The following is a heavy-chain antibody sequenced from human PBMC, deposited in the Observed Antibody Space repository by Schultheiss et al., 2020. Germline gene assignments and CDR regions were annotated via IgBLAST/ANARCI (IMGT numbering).Heavy chain of an antibody. J-gene: IGHJ5*02. CDR1: GFTFSSYG. V-gene: IGHV3-30*18. CDR2: ISYDGSNK. Sequence: WGSLRLSCAASGFTFSSYGMHWVRQAPGKGLEWVAVISYDGSNKYYADSVKGRFTISRDNSKNTLYLQMNSLRAEDTAVYYCAKDYWFDPWGQGTLVTVSS. CDR3: AKDYWFDP.